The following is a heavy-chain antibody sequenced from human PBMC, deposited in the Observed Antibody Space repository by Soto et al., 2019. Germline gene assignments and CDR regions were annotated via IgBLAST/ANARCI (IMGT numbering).Heavy chain of an antibody. CDR1: GFNFSNYW. CDR2: MNSAGSSI. V-gene: IGHV3-74*01. J-gene: IGHJ6*02. D-gene: IGHD1-26*01. Sequence: EVQLVESGGGLVQPGGSLRLSCVASGFNFSNYWMHWVRQVPEKGLVWVSRMNSAGSSINYADSVKGRFTISRDNAKDTLYLQMNSLRVEDTAVYFCARGGTTRGNYDYGMAVWGQGTTVTVSS. CDR3: ARGGTTRGNYDYGMAV.